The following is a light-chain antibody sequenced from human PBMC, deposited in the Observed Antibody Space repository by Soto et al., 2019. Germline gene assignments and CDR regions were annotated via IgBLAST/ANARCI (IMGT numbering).Light chain of an antibody. CDR3: QNCNDRPFT. Sequence: EIVMTQSPATLSVSPGERVTLSCRASERLSTYLAWYQQKPVQAPRLLIYGASTKATGIPARFSGSGSATDFTLNISSIQSEDFAAYYCQNCNDRPFTFGEGNKLEI. V-gene: IGKV3-15*01. J-gene: IGKJ2*01. CDR2: GAS. CDR1: ERLSTY.